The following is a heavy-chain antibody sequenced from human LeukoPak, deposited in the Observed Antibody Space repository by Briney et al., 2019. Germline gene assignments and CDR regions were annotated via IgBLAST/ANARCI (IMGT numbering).Heavy chain of an antibody. D-gene: IGHD1-26*01. CDR1: GGSINSYY. CDR3: ARGSSGSYGHYYYYMDV. J-gene: IGHJ6*03. CDR2: IYYSGST. Sequence: PSETLSLTCTVSGGSINSYYWSWIRQPPGKGLEWIGYIYYSGSTNYNPSLKSRVTISVDTSKNQFSLKLSSVTAADTAVYYCARGSSGSYGHYYYYMDVWGKGTTVTVSS. V-gene: IGHV4-59*01.